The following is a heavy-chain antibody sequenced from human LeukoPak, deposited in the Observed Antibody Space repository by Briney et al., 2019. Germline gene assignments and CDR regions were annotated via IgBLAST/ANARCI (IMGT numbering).Heavy chain of an antibody. D-gene: IGHD2-8*01. J-gene: IGHJ6*02. V-gene: IGHV1-69*01. CDR2: IIPIFGTA. CDR1: GGTFSSYA. CDR3: ARGEQYCTNGVCPSSAYGMDV. Sequence: GSSVKVSCKASGGTFSSYAISWVRQAPGQGLEWMGGIIPIFGTANYAQKFQGRVTITADESTSTAYMELSSLTSEDTAVYYCARGEQYCTNGVCPSSAYGMDVWGQGTTVTVSS.